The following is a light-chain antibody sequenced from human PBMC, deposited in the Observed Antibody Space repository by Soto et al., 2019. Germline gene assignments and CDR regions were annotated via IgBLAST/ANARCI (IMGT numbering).Light chain of an antibody. V-gene: IGKV3-15*01. CDR3: QQYNNSPIT. CDR2: GAS. J-gene: IGKJ5*01. CDR1: QSVSST. Sequence: EIVMTQSPATLSVSPGERATLSCRASQSVSSTLVWYQQKPGQSPRVLIYGASTRATGVPARFSGSGSGTEFTLTISSLQSEDFAVYHCQQYNNSPITFGQGTRRRLN.